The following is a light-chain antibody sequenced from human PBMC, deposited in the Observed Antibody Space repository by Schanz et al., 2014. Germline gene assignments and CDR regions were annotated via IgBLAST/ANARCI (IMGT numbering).Light chain of an antibody. V-gene: IGLV2-14*01. J-gene: IGLJ3*02. CDR2: DVS. CDR3: SSYTSSSTWV. CDR1: SSDVGGYNY. Sequence: QSALTQPASVSASPGQSITISCTGTSSDVGGYNYVSWYQQYPGKAPKLIIYDVSNRPSGVSNRFSGSRSGNTASLTISGLQGEDEADYYCSSYTSSSTWVFGGGTKLTVL.